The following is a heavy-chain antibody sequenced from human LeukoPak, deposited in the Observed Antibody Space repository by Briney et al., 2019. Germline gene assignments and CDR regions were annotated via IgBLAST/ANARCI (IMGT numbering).Heavy chain of an antibody. D-gene: IGHD3-22*01. CDR2: ISGKGSRT. CDR3: AKEEFSYDNHRGRDGMEV. J-gene: IGHJ6*04. CDR1: GFTFSSYA. Sequence: PGESLRLSCAASGFTFSSYAMSWVRQAPGKGLEWVSGISGKGSRTYYADSVKGRFTISRDNSKNTLDLQMNSLRADDTAVYYCAKEEFSYDNHRGRDGMEVWGKGTRVTVSS. V-gene: IGHV3-23*01.